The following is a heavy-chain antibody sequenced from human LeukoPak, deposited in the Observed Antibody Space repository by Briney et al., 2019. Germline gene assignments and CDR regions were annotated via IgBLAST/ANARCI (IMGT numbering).Heavy chain of an antibody. CDR1: GGTFSSYA. CDR3: ARLDIVVVPAARDDAFDI. V-gene: IGHV1-69*04. J-gene: IGHJ3*02. D-gene: IGHD2-2*01. CDR2: IIPILGIA. Sequence: SVKVSCKASGGTFSSYAIGWVRQAPGQGLEWMGRIIPILGIANYAQKFQGRVTITADKSTSTAYMELSSLRSEDTAVYYCARLDIVVVPAARDDAFDIWGQGTMVTVSS.